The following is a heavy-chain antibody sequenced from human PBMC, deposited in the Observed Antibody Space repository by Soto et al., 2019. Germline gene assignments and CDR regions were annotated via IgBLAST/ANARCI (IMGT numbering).Heavy chain of an antibody. V-gene: IGHV4-59*12. Sequence: SETLSLTCTVSGGSISSYYWSWIRQPPGKGLEWIGYIYYGGSTNYNPSLKSRVTISVDKSKNQFSLNLSSVTAADTAVYYCARGGHWMFDYWGQGTLVTVSS. CDR2: IYYGGST. CDR3: ARGGHWMFDY. J-gene: IGHJ4*02. CDR1: GGSISSYY. D-gene: IGHD1-1*01.